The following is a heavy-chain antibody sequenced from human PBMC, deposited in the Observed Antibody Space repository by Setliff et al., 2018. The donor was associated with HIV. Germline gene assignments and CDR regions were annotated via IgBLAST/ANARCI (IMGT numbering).Heavy chain of an antibody. V-gene: IGHV3-15*01. D-gene: IGHD3-10*01. CDR3: TSPIWF. Sequence: GGSLRLSCAVSGLNFTRAYMSWVRQAPGKGLEWVGRIKSKRDGGTTDYTTSVKGRFIISRDDSKNTLYLQMNSLKTEGTAVYYCTSPIWFGDQGALVTVSS. CDR2: IKSKRDGGTT. J-gene: IGHJ4*02. CDR1: GLNFTRAY.